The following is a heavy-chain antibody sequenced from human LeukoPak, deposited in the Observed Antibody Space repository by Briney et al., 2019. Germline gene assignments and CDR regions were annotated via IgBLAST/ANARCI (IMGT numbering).Heavy chain of an antibody. D-gene: IGHD1-7*01. CDR3: ARDGLELRRGNNWFDP. Sequence: SQTLSLTCAISGDSVSSNSAAWNWIRQSPSRGLEWLGRTYYRSKWYNDYAVSVKSRITINPDTSKNQFSLQLNSVTPEDTAVYYCARDGLELRRGNNWFDPWGQGTLVTASS. J-gene: IGHJ5*02. CDR1: GDSVSSNSAA. CDR2: TYYRSKWYN. V-gene: IGHV6-1*01.